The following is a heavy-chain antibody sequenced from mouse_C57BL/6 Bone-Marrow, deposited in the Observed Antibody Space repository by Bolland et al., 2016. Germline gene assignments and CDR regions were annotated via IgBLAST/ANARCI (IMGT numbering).Heavy chain of an antibody. D-gene: IGHD3-1*01. J-gene: IGHJ3*01. Sequence: ASYNQKFKDKATMTVDKSSSTAYMELARLTSEDSAVYYCARLGLLYDLWFAYWGQGTLV. V-gene: IGHV1S137*01. CDR2: A. CDR3: ARLGLLYDLWFAY.